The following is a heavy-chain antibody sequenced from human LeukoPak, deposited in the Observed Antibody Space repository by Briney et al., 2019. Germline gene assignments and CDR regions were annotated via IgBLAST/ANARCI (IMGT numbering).Heavy chain of an antibody. CDR3: ARVNCGDYDFYYGLDV. CDR1: GYTFTSYD. J-gene: IGHJ6*02. V-gene: IGHV1-8*01. Sequence: ASVKVSCKASGYTFTSYDINWVRQAPGQGLEWMGWINPNSGNTGYAQKFQGRVTITRNTSISTAYMELSSLRSEDTAVYYCARVNCGDYDFYYGLDVWGQGTTVTVSS. D-gene: IGHD4-17*01. CDR2: INPNSGNT.